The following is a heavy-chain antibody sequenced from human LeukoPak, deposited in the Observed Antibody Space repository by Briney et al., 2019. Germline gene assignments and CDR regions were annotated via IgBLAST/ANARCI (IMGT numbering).Heavy chain of an antibody. V-gene: IGHV1-46*01. D-gene: IGHD6-13*01. CDR1: GYTFTSYY. J-gene: IGHJ5*02. CDR2: INPSGGST. CDR3: ARPLRSRSFWFDP. Sequence: ASVKVSCKASGYTFTSYYMHWVRQAPGQGLEWMGIINPSGGSTSYARKFQGRVTMTRDTSTGTVYMELSSLRSEDTAVYYCARPLRSRSFWFDPWGQGTLVTVSS.